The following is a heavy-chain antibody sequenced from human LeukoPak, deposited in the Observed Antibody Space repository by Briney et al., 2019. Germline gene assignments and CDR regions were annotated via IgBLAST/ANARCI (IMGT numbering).Heavy chain of an antibody. CDR2: INHSGST. Sequence: PSETLSLTCAVYGGSFSGYYWSWIRQPPGKGLEWIGEINHSGSTNYNPSLKSRVTISVDKSKNQFSLKLSSVTAADTAVYYCARVVGANGWFDPWGQGTLVTVSS. CDR1: GGSFSGYY. CDR3: ARVVGANGWFDP. D-gene: IGHD1-26*01. V-gene: IGHV4-34*01. J-gene: IGHJ5*02.